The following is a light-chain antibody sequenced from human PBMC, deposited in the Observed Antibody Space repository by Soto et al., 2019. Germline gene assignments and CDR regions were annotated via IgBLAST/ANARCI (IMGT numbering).Light chain of an antibody. CDR1: SSHVETYNL. J-gene: IGLJ1*01. CDR3: CSYAGTNTYL. Sequence: QSVLPQPASVSGSPGQAISISCTGTSSHVETYNLVSWYQQSSGKAPKLMIYEVSKRPSGVSNRFSGSKSGNTASLTISGLQAEDEADYYCCSYAGTNTYLLATGTKVPVL. CDR2: EVS. V-gene: IGLV2-23*02.